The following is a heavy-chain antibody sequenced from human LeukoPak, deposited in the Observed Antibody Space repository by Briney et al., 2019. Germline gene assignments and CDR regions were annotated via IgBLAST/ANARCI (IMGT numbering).Heavy chain of an antibody. CDR1: GFTFSDYY. V-gene: IGHV3-11*04. Sequence: AGSLRLSCAASGFTFSDYYMSWIRQAPGKGLEWVSYISSSGSTIYYADSVKGRFTISRDNAKNSLYLQMNSLRAEDTAVYYCASSLGAAAGSTVDYWGQGTLVTVSS. CDR3: ASSLGAAAGSTVDY. CDR2: ISSSGSTI. J-gene: IGHJ4*02. D-gene: IGHD6-13*01.